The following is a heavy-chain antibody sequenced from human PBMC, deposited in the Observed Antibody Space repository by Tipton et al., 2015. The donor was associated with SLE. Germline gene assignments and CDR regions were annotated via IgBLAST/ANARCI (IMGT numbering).Heavy chain of an antibody. Sequence: SLRLSCAASGFTFSSYRMNWVRQAPGKGLEWVSSISSSSSYIYNADSVKGRFTISRDTAKNALYLQMKSRRAEHTAVYYCAREGLGRRPGPLCGFGTIDIWGQGTMVTVSS. CDR1: GFTFSSYR. J-gene: IGHJ3*02. D-gene: IGHD3/OR15-3a*01. CDR3: AREGLGRRPGPLCGFGTIDI. V-gene: IGHV3-21*01. CDR2: ISSSSSYI.